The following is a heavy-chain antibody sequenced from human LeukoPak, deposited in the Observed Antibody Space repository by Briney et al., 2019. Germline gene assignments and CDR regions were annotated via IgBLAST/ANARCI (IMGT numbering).Heavy chain of an antibody. CDR1: GYTFTGYY. V-gene: IGHV1-2*02. D-gene: IGHD3-22*01. CDR3: AXXPDXYYYDSSGYYLDY. Sequence: ASVKVSCKASGYTFTGYYMHWVRQAPGQGLEWMGWINPNSGGTNYAQKFQGRVTMTRDTSISTAYMELSRLRSDDTAVYYCAXXPDXYYYDSSGYYLDYWGQGTLVTVSS. J-gene: IGHJ4*02. CDR2: INPNSGGT.